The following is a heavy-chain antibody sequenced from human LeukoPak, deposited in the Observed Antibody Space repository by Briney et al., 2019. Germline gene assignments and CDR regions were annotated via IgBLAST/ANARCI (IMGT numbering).Heavy chain of an antibody. CDR2: ISGSGGST. CDR1: GFTFTTYA. J-gene: IGHJ4*02. Sequence: GGSLRLSCVASGFTFTTYAMSWVRQAPGKGLEWVSAISGSGGSTYYADSVKGRFTISRDNSKNTLYLQMNSLRAEDTAVYFCARGHSITVAAYTQIDYWGQGTLVTVSS. CDR3: ARGHSITVAAYTQIDY. V-gene: IGHV3-23*01. D-gene: IGHD6-19*01.